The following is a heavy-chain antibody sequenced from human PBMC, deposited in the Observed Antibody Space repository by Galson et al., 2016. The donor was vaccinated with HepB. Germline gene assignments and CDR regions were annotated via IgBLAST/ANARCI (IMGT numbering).Heavy chain of an antibody. Sequence: SVKVSCKASGYTFTHSYMHWVRQAPGQGLEWMGVINLSDATRNHAQKFQGRVTMTWDRSSTTVYMALSSLRSEDTAMYYCAREPSNTGSYDSWGQGTLVTVSS. CDR3: AREPSNTGSYDS. J-gene: IGHJ4*02. CDR1: GYTFTHSY. V-gene: IGHV1-46*01. CDR2: INLSDATR. D-gene: IGHD3-9*01.